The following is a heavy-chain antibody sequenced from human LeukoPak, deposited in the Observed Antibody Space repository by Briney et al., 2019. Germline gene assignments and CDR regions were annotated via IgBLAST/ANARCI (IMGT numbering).Heavy chain of an antibody. CDR2: ISGSGGST. CDR1: GFTFSSYG. V-gene: IGHV3-23*01. CDR3: ARDRIRSNRFDP. J-gene: IGHJ5*02. Sequence: GGSLRLSRAASGFTFSSYGMSWVRQAPGKGLEWVSAISGSGGSTYYADSVKGRFTISRDNSKNTLYLQMNSLRAEDTAVYYCARDRIRSNRFDPWGQGTLVTVSS.